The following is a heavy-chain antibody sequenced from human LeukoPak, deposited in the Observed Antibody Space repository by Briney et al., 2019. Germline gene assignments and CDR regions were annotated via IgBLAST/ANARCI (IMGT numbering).Heavy chain of an antibody. V-gene: IGHV1-2*06. CDR3: ARGASSSSFDY. Sequence: SVKVSCKASGYTFTGYYMHWVRQAPGQGLEWMGRINPNSGSTNYAQKFQGRVTMTRDKSISTAYMELSRLRSDDPAVYYCARGASSSSFDYWGQGTLVTVSS. J-gene: IGHJ4*02. D-gene: IGHD6-13*01. CDR1: GYTFTGYY. CDR2: INPNSGST.